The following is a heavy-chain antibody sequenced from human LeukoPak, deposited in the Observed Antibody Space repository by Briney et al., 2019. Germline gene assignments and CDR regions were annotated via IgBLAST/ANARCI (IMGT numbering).Heavy chain of an antibody. J-gene: IGHJ4*02. D-gene: IGHD3-9*01. CDR3: ARQGATYDIDY. Sequence: SETLSLTCTVSGGSISSYYWSWIRQPPGKGLEWIGYIYYSGSTNYNPSLKSRVTMSVDTSKNQFSLKLSSVTAADTALYYCARQGATYDIDYWGQGTLVTVSS. CDR2: IYYSGST. V-gene: IGHV4-59*08. CDR1: GGSISSYY.